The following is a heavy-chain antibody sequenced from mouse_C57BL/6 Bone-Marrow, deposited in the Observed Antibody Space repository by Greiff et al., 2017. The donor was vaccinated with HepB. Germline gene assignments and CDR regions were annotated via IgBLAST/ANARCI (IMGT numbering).Heavy chain of an antibody. D-gene: IGHD2-3*01. Sequence: EVQLQQSGAELVRPGASVELSCTASGFNIKDDYMHWVKQRPEQGLEWIGWIDPENGDTEYASKFQGKATITADTSSNTAYLQLSSLTSEDTAVYYCTTDDGYSWFAYWGQGTLVTVSA. CDR3: TTDDGYSWFAY. J-gene: IGHJ3*01. CDR1: GFNIKDDY. V-gene: IGHV14-4*01. CDR2: IDPENGDT.